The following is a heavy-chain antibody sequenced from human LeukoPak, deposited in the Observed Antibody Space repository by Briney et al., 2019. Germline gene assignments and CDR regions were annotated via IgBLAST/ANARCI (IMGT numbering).Heavy chain of an antibody. V-gene: IGHV1-46*01. Sequence: ASVKVSCKAFGYTFTSNYMHWVRQAPGQGPEWMGVISPSGGSTTYAQKFQGRVTLTRDMSTSTDYLELSSLRSEDTAVYYCARVGYSGYETPNYRSNWFDPWGQGTLVTVSS. J-gene: IGHJ5*02. CDR2: ISPSGGST. D-gene: IGHD5-12*01. CDR3: ARVGYSGYETPNYRSNWFDP. CDR1: GYTFTSNY.